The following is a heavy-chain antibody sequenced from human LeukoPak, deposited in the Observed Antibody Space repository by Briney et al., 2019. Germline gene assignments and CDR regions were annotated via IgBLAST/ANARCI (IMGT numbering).Heavy chain of an antibody. D-gene: IGHD6-13*01. CDR2: IKQDGSEK. Sequence: PGRSLRLSCTASGFTFSSYAMHWVRQAPGKGLEWVANIKQDGSEKYYVDSVKGRFTISRDNAKNSLYLQMNSLRAEDTAVYYCARVMDSSPGEDWFDPWGQGTLVTVSS. J-gene: IGHJ5*02. CDR1: GFTFSSYA. V-gene: IGHV3-7*04. CDR3: ARVMDSSPGEDWFDP.